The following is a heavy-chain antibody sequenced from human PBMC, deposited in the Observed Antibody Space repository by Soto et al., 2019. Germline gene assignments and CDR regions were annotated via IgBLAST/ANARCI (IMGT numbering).Heavy chain of an antibody. V-gene: IGHV4-34*01. J-gene: IGHJ4*02. CDR2: INHSGST. Sequence: QVQLQQWGAGLLKPSETLSLTCAVYGGSFSGYYWNWIRKPPGKGLEWIGEINHSGSTNYNPSLKSRVTISVDTSNNQFSLKLSSVTAADTAVYYCARGIGYNYGYFDYWGQGTLVTVSS. CDR3: ARGIGYNYGYFDY. D-gene: IGHD5-18*01. CDR1: GGSFSGYY.